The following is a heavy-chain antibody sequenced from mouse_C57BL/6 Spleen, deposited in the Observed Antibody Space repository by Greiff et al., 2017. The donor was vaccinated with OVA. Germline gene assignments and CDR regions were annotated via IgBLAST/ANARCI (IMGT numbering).Heavy chain of an antibody. Sequence: QVHVKQPGAELVKPGASVKMSCKASGYTFTSYWITWVKQRPGQGLEWIGDIYPGSGSTNYNEKFKSKATLTVDTSSSTAYMQLSSLTSEDSAVYYCARSGGYFVDSWGQSTTLTVSS. CDR2: IYPGSGST. J-gene: IGHJ2*01. CDR3: ARSGGYFVDS. V-gene: IGHV1-55*01. CDR1: GYTFTSYW. D-gene: IGHD2-3*01.